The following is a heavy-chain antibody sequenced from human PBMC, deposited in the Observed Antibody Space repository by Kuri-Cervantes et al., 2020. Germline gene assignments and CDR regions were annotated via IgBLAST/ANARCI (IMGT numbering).Heavy chain of an antibody. D-gene: IGHD3-3*02. CDR2: IDTNNANT. J-gene: IGHJ6*02. V-gene: IGHV1-3*04. Sequence: ASVKVSCKASGYTFTDYAMHWVRQAPGQRPEWMGWIDTNNANTKYSQKFEGRVTTTSDTSASTVDMELSTLRSEDTAVYYCARVAYHYYAMDVWGQGTTVTVFS. CDR3: ARVAYHYYAMDV. CDR1: GYTFTDYA.